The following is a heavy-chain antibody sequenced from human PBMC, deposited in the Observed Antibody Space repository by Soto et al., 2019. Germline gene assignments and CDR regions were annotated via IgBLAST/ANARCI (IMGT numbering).Heavy chain of an antibody. CDR2: IYYSGST. V-gene: IGHV4-59*08. CDR3: ARRYGSCFAY. D-gene: IGHD6-6*01. J-gene: IGHJ4*02. Sequence: QVQLQESGPGLVKPSETLSLTCTVSGGFISSYYWSWIRQPPGKGLEWIGYIYYSGSTNYNPSLNSRVTISVATSKNQFSLKLSSVPAADTAVYYYARRYGSCFAYWGQGTLVTVSS. CDR1: GGFISSYY.